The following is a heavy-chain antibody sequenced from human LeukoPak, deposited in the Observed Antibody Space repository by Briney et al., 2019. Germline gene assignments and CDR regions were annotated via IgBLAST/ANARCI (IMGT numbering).Heavy chain of an antibody. Sequence: GASVKVSCKASGYTFTSYGISWVRQAPGQGLEWMGWISAYNGNTNYAQKLQGRVTMTTDTSTSTAYMELRSLRSDDTAVYYCAARVATIIEVRATTFGSFDYWGQGTLVTVSS. D-gene: IGHD5-12*01. J-gene: IGHJ4*02. CDR2: ISAYNGNT. CDR3: AARVATIIEVRATTFGSFDY. CDR1: GYTFTSYG. V-gene: IGHV1-18*04.